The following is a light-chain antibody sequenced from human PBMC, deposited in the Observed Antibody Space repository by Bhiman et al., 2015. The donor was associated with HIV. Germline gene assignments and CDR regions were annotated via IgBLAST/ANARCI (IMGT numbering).Light chain of an antibody. J-gene: IGLJ2*01. V-gene: IGLV3-1*01. Sequence: SYELTQPPSVSVSPGQTASISCSGDKLGDKYACWYQQKPGQSPVVVIYQDSKRPSGIPERLSGSNSGNTATLTISGTQAMDEADYYCQAWDSRTAVFGGGTKLTVL. CDR1: KLGDKY. CDR2: QDS. CDR3: QAWDSRTAV.